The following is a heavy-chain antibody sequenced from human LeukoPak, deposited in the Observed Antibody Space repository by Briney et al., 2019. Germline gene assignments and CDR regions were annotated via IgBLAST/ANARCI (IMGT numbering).Heavy chain of an antibody. Sequence: SVTASSKTSGGTSSSFAANWVRQAHGQGLEWMGGIIHNFGTTSYAQKLQGRVTITADVTTSTVQMELTSLKSEDTAVYYSARDGRAISWGQGTLVTVSS. V-gene: IGHV1-69*13. CDR1: GGTSSSFA. CDR2: IIHNFGTT. D-gene: IGHD1-26*01. CDR3: ARDGRAIS. J-gene: IGHJ5*02.